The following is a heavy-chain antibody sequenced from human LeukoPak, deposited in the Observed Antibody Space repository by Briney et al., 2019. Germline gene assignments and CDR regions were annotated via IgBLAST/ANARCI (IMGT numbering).Heavy chain of an antibody. Sequence: GGSLRLSCAASGFTLSSYAMTWVRQAPGKGLEWVSHISGRGDSTYSADSVKGRFTISRDNSKNTLYLQMNSLRAEDTAVYYCAKDLRDIVVLAAAPKVYWGQGTLVTVSS. V-gene: IGHV3-23*01. D-gene: IGHD2-2*01. CDR2: ISGRGDST. CDR3: AKDLRDIVVLAAAPKVY. J-gene: IGHJ4*02. CDR1: GFTLSSYA.